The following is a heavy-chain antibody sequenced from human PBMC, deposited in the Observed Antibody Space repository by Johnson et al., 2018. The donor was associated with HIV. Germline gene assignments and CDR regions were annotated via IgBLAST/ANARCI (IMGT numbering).Heavy chain of an antibody. CDR3: TTALGMATIWAGDAFDI. J-gene: IGHJ3*02. Sequence: QVQLVESGGGLVKPGRSLRLSCAASGFTFSSYGMHWVRQAPGKGLEWVAVIWYDGSNKYYADSVKGRFTISRDDSKNTLYLQMNSLKTEDTAVYYCTTALGMATIWAGDAFDIWGQGTMVTVSS. CDR2: IWYDGSNK. CDR1: GFTFSSYG. V-gene: IGHV3-33*01. D-gene: IGHD5-24*01.